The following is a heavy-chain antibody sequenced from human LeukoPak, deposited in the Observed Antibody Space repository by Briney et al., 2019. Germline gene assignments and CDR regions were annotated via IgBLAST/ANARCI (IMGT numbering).Heavy chain of an antibody. V-gene: IGHV1-46*01. J-gene: IGHJ4*02. CDR2: INPSGGST. D-gene: IGHD1-26*01. CDR1: GYIFTGYY. CDR3: AREGVSGSYLGY. Sequence: ASVKVSCKASGYIFTGYYMHWVRLAPGQGLEWMGVINPSGGSTRYAQKFQDRVTMTRDMSTSTVYMELSSLRSEDTAVYYCAREGVSGSYLGYWGQGTLVTVSS.